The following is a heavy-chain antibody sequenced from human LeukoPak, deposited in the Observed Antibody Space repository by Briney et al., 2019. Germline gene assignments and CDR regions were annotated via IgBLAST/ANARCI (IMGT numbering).Heavy chain of an antibody. V-gene: IGHV3-30*02. CDR3: AKDHRDGYNPFDY. J-gene: IGHJ4*02. CDR2: IRYDGSNE. Sequence: PGGSLRLSCAASGFTFSTYGMHWVRQAPGKGLEWVAFIRYDGSNEYYADSVKGRFTISRDNSKNTLYLQMNSLRAEDTAVYYCAKDHRDGYNPFDYWGQGTLVTVSS. D-gene: IGHD5-24*01. CDR1: GFTFSTYG.